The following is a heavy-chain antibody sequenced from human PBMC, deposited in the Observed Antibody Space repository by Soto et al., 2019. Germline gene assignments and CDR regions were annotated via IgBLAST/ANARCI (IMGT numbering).Heavy chain of an antibody. CDR3: AHRVLRTVFGLVTTTAIYFDL. CDR1: GFSLTTSGVG. J-gene: IGHJ4*02. Sequence: QITLNESGPTVVRPTETLTLTCRFSGFSLTTSGVGVGWISQSPGKAPEWLALIYWDDDKRYSASLKSRLTITKDTSKNQVVLTVSDLDPTDTATYYCAHRVLRTVFGLVTTTAIYFDLWGQGTPVAVSS. D-gene: IGHD3-3*01. V-gene: IGHV2-5*02. CDR2: IYWDDDK.